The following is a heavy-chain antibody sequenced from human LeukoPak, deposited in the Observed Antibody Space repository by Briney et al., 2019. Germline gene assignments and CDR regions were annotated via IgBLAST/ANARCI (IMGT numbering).Heavy chain of an antibody. CDR3: ARDFLPLAEFWEGLPYFGMAV. CDR1: GFTVSSSY. D-gene: IGHD3-3*01. Sequence: GGSLRVSCAASGFTVSSSYMSWVRQAPGKGLEWVSVIYSGGTTHYADSVKGRFTISRDNSNNTLYLQMNSLRVEDTAVYYYARDFLPLAEFWEGLPYFGMAVGGKGPTVTVPS. V-gene: IGHV3-66*01. J-gene: IGHJ6*04. CDR2: IYSGGTT.